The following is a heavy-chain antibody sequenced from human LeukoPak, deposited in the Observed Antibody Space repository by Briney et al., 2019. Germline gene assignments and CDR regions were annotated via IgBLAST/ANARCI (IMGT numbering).Heavy chain of an antibody. Sequence: ASVKVSCKSAGYVFTSYAINWVRQAPGQGLEWMGWIHPSTGNPTYAQGFTGRFVFSLDTSVSTTYLQISSLKAEDTAVYYCARAYQRLGELSLPDYWGQGTLVTVSS. CDR1: GYVFTSYA. CDR2: IHPSTGNP. J-gene: IGHJ4*02. V-gene: IGHV7-4-1*02. CDR3: ARAYQRLGELSLPDY. D-gene: IGHD3-16*02.